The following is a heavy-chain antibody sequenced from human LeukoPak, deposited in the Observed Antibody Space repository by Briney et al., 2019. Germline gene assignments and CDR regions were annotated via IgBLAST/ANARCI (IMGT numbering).Heavy chain of an antibody. D-gene: IGHD4-17*01. CDR1: GGSISSSNW. Sequence: SGTLSLTCAVSGGSISSSNWWSWVRQPPGKGLEWIGEIYHSGSANYNPSLKSRVTISVDKSKNQFSLKLSSVPAADTAVYYCARFVSPTVYAFDIWGQGTMVTVSS. J-gene: IGHJ3*02. CDR2: IYHSGSA. V-gene: IGHV4-4*02. CDR3: ARFVSPTVYAFDI.